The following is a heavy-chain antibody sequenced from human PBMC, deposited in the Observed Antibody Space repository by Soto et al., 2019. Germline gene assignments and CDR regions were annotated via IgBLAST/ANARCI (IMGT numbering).Heavy chain of an antibody. CDR1: GGSINSYY. V-gene: IGHV4-59*01. J-gene: IGHJ5*02. D-gene: IGHD2-21*02. Sequence: SETLSLTCSVSGGSINSYYWSWIRQPPGKGLEWIGYIFYSGRSGSTNYNPSLKSRVTISVDTSKNQFSLKVSSVTAADTAVYYCAKTALGWLDPWGQGTPVTVSS. CDR3: AKTALGWLDP. CDR2: IFYSGRSGST.